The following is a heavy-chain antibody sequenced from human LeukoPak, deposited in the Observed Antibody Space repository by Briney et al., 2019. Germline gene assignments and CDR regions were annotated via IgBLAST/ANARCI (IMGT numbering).Heavy chain of an antibody. V-gene: IGHV3-30*04. CDR3: ARDPKFDY. J-gene: IGHJ4*02. CDR2: ISYDGGNK. Sequence: GGSLRLSCAASGFTFSSYAMHWVRQAPGKGLEWVAVISYDGGNKYHADSVKGRFTISRDNSKNTLYLQMNSLRAEDTAVYYCARDPKFDYWGQGTLVTVSS. CDR1: GFTFSSYA.